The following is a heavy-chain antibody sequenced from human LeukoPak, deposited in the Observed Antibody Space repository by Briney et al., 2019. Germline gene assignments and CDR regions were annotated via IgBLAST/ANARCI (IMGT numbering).Heavy chain of an antibody. J-gene: IGHJ4*02. CDR2: IYYSGST. Sequence: SETLSLTCTVSGGSISSGDYYWSWIRQPPGKGLEWIGYIYYSGSTYYNPSLKSRVTISVDTSKNQFSLKLSSVTAADTAVYYCARGHFRYYYDSSGYRSSPNFDYWGQGTLVIVSS. CDR1: GGSISSGDYY. D-gene: IGHD3-22*01. CDR3: ARGHFRYYYDSSGYRSSPNFDY. V-gene: IGHV4-30-4*01.